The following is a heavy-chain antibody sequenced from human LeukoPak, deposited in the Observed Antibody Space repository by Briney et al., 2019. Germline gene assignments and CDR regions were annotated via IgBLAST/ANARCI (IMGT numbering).Heavy chain of an antibody. J-gene: IGHJ4*02. CDR3: ARRGYCSGGSCFSAEFDY. D-gene: IGHD2-15*01. CDR1: GYSFTNFW. Sequence: GESLKISCKGSGYSFTNFWIGWVRQMPGKGLEWMGIIYPGDSDTRYSPSFQGQVTISADKSISTAYLQWSSLKASDTAMYYCARRGYCSGGSCFSAEFDYWGQGTLVTVSS. CDR2: IYPGDSDT. V-gene: IGHV5-51*01.